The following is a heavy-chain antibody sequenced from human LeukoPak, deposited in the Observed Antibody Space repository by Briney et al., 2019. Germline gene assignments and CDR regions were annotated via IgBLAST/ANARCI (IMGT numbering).Heavy chain of an antibody. D-gene: IGHD1-26*01. CDR3: ARFKGGTGFDY. CDR1: GGSITTSDFD. J-gene: IGHJ4*02. V-gene: IGHV4-39*01. CDR2: ISSSGKA. Sequence: SETLSLTCTVSGGSITTSDFDWAWIRQPQGQGFEWIATISSSGKAYYYPSLMSRVTISVDTSKNQFSLDVTSVTAADTGLFYCARFKGGTGFDYWGRGILVIVS.